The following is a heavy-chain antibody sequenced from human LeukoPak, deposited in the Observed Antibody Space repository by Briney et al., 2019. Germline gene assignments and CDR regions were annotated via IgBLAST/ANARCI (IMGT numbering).Heavy chain of an antibody. Sequence: PGGSLRLSCAASEFTFSSYSMSWVRQAPGKGLEWVSYISSSSNTIYQADSVKGRFTISRDNAKKSLYLQMVSLRAEDTAVYYCARDSADWLPTYFDYRGQGTLVTVSS. D-gene: IGHD3-9*01. J-gene: IGHJ4*02. CDR3: ARDSADWLPTYFDY. CDR1: EFTFSSYS. CDR2: ISSSSNTI. V-gene: IGHV3-48*01.